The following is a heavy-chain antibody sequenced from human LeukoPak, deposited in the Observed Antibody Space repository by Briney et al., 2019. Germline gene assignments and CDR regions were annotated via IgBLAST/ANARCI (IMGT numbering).Heavy chain of an antibody. J-gene: IGHJ5*02. CDR3: ARTLGYCSGGSCYESDWFDP. CDR1: GGSFSGYY. D-gene: IGHD2-15*01. Sequence: PSETLSLTCAVYGGSFSGYYWSWIRQPPGKGLEGVANIKQDGSEKYYVDSVKGRFTISRDNAKNSLYLQMNSLRAEDTAVYYCARTLGYCSGGSCYESDWFDPWGQGTLVTVSS. CDR2: IKQDGSEK. V-gene: IGHV3-7*01.